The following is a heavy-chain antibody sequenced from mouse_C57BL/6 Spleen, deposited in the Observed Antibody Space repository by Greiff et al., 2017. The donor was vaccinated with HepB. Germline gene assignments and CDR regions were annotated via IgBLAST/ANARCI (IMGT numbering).Heavy chain of an antibody. CDR3: TRRGYYSNHEAMDY. Sequence: VQLRQSGAELVRPGASVTLSCKASGYTFTDYEMHWVKQTPVHGLEWIGAIDPETGGTAYNQKFKGKAILTADKSSSTAYMELRSLTSEDSAVYYCTRRGYYSNHEAMDYWGQGTSVTVSS. D-gene: IGHD2-5*01. J-gene: IGHJ4*01. CDR1: GYTFTDYE. V-gene: IGHV1-15*01. CDR2: IDPETGGT.